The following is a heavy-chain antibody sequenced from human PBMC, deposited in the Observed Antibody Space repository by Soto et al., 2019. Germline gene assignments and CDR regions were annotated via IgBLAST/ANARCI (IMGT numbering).Heavy chain of an antibody. CDR3: ARGGVGGDYFGFDP. V-gene: IGHV4-31*03. Sequence: QVQLQESGPGLVKPSQTLSLTCTVSGGSISSGGYYWSWIRQHPGKGLEWIGYIYYSGSTSYNPSLKSRVTISVDTSKNQFSLKLSSVTAADTAVYYCARGGVGGDYFGFDPWGQGTLVTVSS. J-gene: IGHJ5*02. CDR2: IYYSGST. CDR1: GGSISSGGYY. D-gene: IGHD4-17*01.